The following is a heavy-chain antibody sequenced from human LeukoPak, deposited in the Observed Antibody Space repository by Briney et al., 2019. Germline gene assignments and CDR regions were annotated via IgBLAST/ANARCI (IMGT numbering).Heavy chain of an antibody. CDR3: VASIISPSNY. V-gene: IGHV3-15*01. J-gene: IGHJ4*02. Sequence: PGGSLRLSCAASGFTFSNAWMSWVRQAPGKGLEWVGRIKSKTDGGTTDYAAPVKGRFTISRDDSKNSLRLQMNSLKTEDTAIYYCVASIISPSNYWGLGTLVTVSS. CDR2: IKSKTDGGTT. CDR1: GFTFSNAW. D-gene: IGHD3-10*01.